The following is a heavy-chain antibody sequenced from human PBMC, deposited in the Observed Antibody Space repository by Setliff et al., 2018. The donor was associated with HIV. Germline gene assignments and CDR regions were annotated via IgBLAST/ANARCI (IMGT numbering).Heavy chain of an antibody. D-gene: IGHD3-16*01. J-gene: IGHJ3*02. CDR2: INPHTGAT. Sequence: ASVKVSCKTSGYIFIRYYIFWVRQAPGQGLEWMGNINPHTGATKYAEKFQGRVTMTRDTSINTIYMELSRLRSDDTAVYYCARDGGVEWSTVLKRSAFDIWGQGTMVTVSS. CDR1: GYIFIRYY. CDR3: ARDGGVEWSTVLKRSAFDI. V-gene: IGHV1-2*02.